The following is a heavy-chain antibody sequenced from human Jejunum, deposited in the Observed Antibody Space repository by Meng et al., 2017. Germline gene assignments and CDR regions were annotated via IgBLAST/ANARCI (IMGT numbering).Heavy chain of an antibody. V-gene: IGHV4-61*08. CDR1: GGSVSSSGYQ. J-gene: IGHJ4*02. D-gene: IGHD7-27*01. CDR3: ARDHWGSLDY. CDR2: AST. Sequence: LREPGPVLVSPLETLSLICAVSGGSVSSSGYQWGWIRQPPGKGLEWIGYASTNYNPSLKSRVTISLDTSKNQFSLKLTSVTAADTAVYYCARDHWGSLDYWGQGILVTVSS.